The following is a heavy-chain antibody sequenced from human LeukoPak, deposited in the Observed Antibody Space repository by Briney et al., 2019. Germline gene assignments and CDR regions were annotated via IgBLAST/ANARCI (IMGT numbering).Heavy chain of an antibody. J-gene: IGHJ4*02. CDR3: ARLRSRSSQDY. D-gene: IGHD6-13*01. V-gene: IGHV4-34*01. CDR2: INHSGST. Sequence: PSETLSLTCTVSGGSISSYYWSWIRQPPGKGLEWIGEINHSGSTNYNPSLKSRVTISVDTSKNQFSLKLSSVTAADTAVYYCARLRSRSSQDYWGQGTLVTVSS. CDR1: GGSISSYY.